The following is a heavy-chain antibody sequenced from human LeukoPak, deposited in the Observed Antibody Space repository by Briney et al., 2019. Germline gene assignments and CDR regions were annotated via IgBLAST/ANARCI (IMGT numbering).Heavy chain of an antibody. CDR1: GYTFTNFG. Sequence: ASVKVSFTASGYTFTNFGVSWVRQAPGQGLEWMGWISPYNGNTYSAQKFQGRVTMTADTPTNTAYMDLRSLRSDDTAMYYCARDAILSYYSDGSAYHGFDFWGQGTLVTVSS. D-gene: IGHD3-22*01. J-gene: IGHJ4*02. CDR3: ARDAILSYYSDGSAYHGFDF. V-gene: IGHV1-18*01. CDR2: ISPYNGNT.